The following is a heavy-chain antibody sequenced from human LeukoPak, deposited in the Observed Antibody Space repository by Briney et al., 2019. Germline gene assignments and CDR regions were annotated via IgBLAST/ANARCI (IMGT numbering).Heavy chain of an antibody. CDR3: ARSYYYDSSGLTGDY. J-gene: IGHJ4*02. CDR2: IYYSGST. V-gene: IGHV4-39*01. CDR1: GGSISSRSYY. D-gene: IGHD3-22*01. Sequence: PSETLSLTCTASGGSISSRSYYWGWIRQPPGKGLEWIGSIYYSGSTYYNPSLKSRVTISVDTSKNQFSLKMSSVTAADTAVYYCARSYYYDSSGLTGDYWGQGTLVTVSS.